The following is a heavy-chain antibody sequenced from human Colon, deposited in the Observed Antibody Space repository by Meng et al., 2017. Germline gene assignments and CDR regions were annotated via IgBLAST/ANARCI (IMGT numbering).Heavy chain of an antibody. CDR2: INLDGSEK. Sequence: GGSLRLSCAASGFTFSSYWMSWVRQAPGKGLEWVANINLDGSEKYYVDSVKGRFTISRDNAKNSLSLQMNSLRAEDTAVYYCARRRGSGSFDYWGQETLVTVSS. V-gene: IGHV3-7*01. CDR1: GFTFSSYW. D-gene: IGHD3-10*01. CDR3: ARRRGSGSFDY. J-gene: IGHJ4*02.